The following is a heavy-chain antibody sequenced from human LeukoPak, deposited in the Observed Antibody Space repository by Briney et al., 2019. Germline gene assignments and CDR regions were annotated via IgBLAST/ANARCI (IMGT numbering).Heavy chain of an antibody. CDR1: GGSFSGYY. Sequence: SETLSLTCAVYGGSFSGYYWSWIRQPPGKGLEWIGEINHSGSTNYNPSLKSRVTISVDTSKNQFCLKLSSVTAADTAVYYCAREGYDSSGYYTMVDYWGQGTLVTVSS. V-gene: IGHV4-34*01. D-gene: IGHD3-22*01. J-gene: IGHJ4*02. CDR2: INHSGST. CDR3: AREGYDSSGYYTMVDY.